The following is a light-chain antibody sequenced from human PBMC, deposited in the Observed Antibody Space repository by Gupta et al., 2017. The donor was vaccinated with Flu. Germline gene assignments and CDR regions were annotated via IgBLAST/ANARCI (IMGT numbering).Light chain of an antibody. V-gene: IGKV1-27*01. CDR1: QGIDNY. J-gene: IGKJ4*01. CDR2: AAS. CDR3: QRYKGAPLT. Sequence: PSSLSASIGDRVTITCRASQGIDNYLAWYQQRTGEVPKLLIYAASTLHSGVPSRFSGSGSGTEFTLTINSLQPEDVGSYYCQRYKGAPLTFGGGTKVEIK.